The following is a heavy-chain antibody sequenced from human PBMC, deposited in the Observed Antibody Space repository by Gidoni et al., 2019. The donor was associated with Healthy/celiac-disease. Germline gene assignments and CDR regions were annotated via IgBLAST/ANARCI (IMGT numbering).Heavy chain of an antibody. CDR1: GFTVSSNY. D-gene: IGHD3-22*01. CDR2: IYSGGST. V-gene: IGHV3-53*01. Sequence: EVQLVESGGGLIQPGGSLRLSCAASGFTVSSNYMSWVRQAPGKGLAWVSVIYSGGSTYYADSVKGRFTISRDNSKNTLYLQMNSLRAEDTAVYYCARDYYDSSGLDYWGQGTLVTVSS. CDR3: ARDYYDSSGLDY. J-gene: IGHJ4*02.